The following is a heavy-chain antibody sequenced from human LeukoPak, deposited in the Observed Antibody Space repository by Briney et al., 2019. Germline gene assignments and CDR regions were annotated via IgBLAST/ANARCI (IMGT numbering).Heavy chain of an antibody. Sequence: GGSLRLSCAASGFTFSIYAMSWVRQAPGKGLEWVSTIRSSDDSTFYADSVKGRFTISRDNSKNTLYLQMNSLRAEDTAVYYCARVQEIAATDYWGQGTLVTVSS. CDR3: ARVQEIAATDY. CDR2: IRSSDDST. D-gene: IGHD2-15*01. J-gene: IGHJ4*02. CDR1: GFTFSIYA. V-gene: IGHV3-23*01.